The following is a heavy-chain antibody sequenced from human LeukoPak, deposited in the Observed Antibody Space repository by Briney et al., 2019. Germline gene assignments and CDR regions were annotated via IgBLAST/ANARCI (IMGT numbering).Heavy chain of an antibody. Sequence: GGSLRLSCAASAITFRSYGMHWVRQAPGKGLEWVAVISYDGSHECCADSVKGRFSIFRDNSKNTLYLQMNSLRADDTAVYYCAKGARGDTVTSIVGLNWFDPWGQGTLVTVSS. J-gene: IGHJ5*02. CDR3: AKGARGDTVTSIVGLNWFDP. CDR2: ISYDGSHE. V-gene: IGHV3-30*18. D-gene: IGHD4-17*01. CDR1: AITFRSYG.